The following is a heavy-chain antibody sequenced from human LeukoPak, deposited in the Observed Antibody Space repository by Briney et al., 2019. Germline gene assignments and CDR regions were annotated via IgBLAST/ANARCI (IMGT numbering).Heavy chain of an antibody. V-gene: IGHV3-7*01. Sequence: PGGSLRLSCSASGFTFSSYWMSWVRRAPGKGQEWMANIKQDGSVQNYVDSVKGRFTISRDNAKDSLFLQLNNLRAEDTAVYFCARDGIMTYAFDIWGQGTKVTVSP. CDR2: IKQDGSVQ. CDR3: ARDGIMTYAFDI. J-gene: IGHJ3*02. D-gene: IGHD1-1*01. CDR1: GFTFSSYW.